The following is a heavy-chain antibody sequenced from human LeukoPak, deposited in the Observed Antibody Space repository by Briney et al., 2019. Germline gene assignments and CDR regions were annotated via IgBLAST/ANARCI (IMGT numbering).Heavy chain of an antibody. CDR1: GRTFSNYA. CDR3: ARGRSGYIFLDY. D-gene: IGHD5-12*01. CDR2: IIPIFGTT. Sequence: SVKVSCKASGRTFSNYAISWVRQAPGQGLEWMGEIIPIFGTTNYAQKFQGRVTITADKSTSTAYMELNSLRSEDTAVYYCARGRSGYIFLDYWGQGTLVTVSS. V-gene: IGHV1-69*06. J-gene: IGHJ4*02.